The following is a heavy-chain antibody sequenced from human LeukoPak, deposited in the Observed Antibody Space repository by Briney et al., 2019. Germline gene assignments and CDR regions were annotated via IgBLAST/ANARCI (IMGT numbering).Heavy chain of an antibody. CDR1: GYTFSSSA. CDR2: ISVYNGNT. V-gene: IGHV1-18*01. J-gene: IGHJ3*02. D-gene: IGHD3-22*01. Sequence: GASVKVSCKASGYTFSSSAFSWVRQAPGQGLEWMGWISVYNGNTNYAQKLQGRVTMTTDTSTSTAYMELRSLRSDDTAVYYCARVVYYDSSGYLDAFDIWGQGTMVTVSS. CDR3: ARVVYYDSSGYLDAFDI.